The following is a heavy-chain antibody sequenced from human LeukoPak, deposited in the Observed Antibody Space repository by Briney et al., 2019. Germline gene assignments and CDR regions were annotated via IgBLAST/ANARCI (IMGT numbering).Heavy chain of an antibody. V-gene: IGHV3-23*01. Sequence: GGSLRLSCAASGFTFSAYAMSWVRQAPGKGLEWISAISGSGGSTYYADSVKGRFTISRDNSKNTLYLQMNSLRAEDTAVYYCAKIPYSSGWVQNWFDPWGQGTLVTVSS. J-gene: IGHJ5*02. CDR3: AKIPYSSGWVQNWFDP. CDR1: GFTFSAYA. D-gene: IGHD6-19*01. CDR2: ISGSGGST.